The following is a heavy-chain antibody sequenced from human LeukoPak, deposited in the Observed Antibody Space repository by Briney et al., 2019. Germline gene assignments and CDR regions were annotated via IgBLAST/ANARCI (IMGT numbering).Heavy chain of an antibody. V-gene: IGHV3-23*01. CDR2: ISSGGTP. CDR3: AKADIVVVVAARALDY. J-gene: IGHJ4*02. D-gene: IGHD2-15*01. CDR1: GFTFTSSA. Sequence: PGGSLRLSCGASGFTFTSSAMTWVRQAPGKGLEWVSAISSGGTPYYAASVRGRFIISRDTSTNTLYLQVKSLTAEDTAVYYCAKADIVVVVAARALDYWGQGTLVTVSS.